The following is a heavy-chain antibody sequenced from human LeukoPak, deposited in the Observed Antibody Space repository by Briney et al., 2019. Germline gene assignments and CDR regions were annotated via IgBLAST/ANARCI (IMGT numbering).Heavy chain of an antibody. CDR3: ASSSGGNAPSNH. V-gene: IGHV3-21*01. Sequence: MSGGSLRLSCAASGFTFSSYSMNWVRQAPGKGLEWVSSISSSSSYINYADSVKGRFTISRDNANDTLYLQVNSLRAEDTAVYYCASSSGGNAPSNHWGQGTLVTVSS. J-gene: IGHJ4*02. CDR1: GFTFSSYS. CDR2: ISSSSSYI. D-gene: IGHD2-15*01.